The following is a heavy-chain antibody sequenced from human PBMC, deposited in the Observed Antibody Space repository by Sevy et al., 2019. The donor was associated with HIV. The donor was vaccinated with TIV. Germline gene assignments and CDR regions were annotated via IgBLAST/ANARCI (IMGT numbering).Heavy chain of an antibody. CDR1: GSTLTQLS. V-gene: IGHV1-24*01. CDR2: FDPEDGKT. CDR3: ASTRHYYESNGYYFDF. J-gene: IGHJ4*02. D-gene: IGHD3-22*01. Sequence: ASVKVSCKVSGSTLTQLSMHWVRQAPGIGLEWMATFDPEDGKTLYAQKFQGRVTMTEDTSTHVAYMELSSLTSEDTAIYYCASTRHYYESNGYYFDFWGQGTLVTVSS.